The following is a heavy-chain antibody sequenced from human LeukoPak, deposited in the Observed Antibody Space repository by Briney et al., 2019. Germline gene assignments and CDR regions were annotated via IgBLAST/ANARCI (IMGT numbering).Heavy chain of an antibody. V-gene: IGHV5-51*01. D-gene: IGHD4/OR15-4a*01. CDR1: GYSFSSYW. CDR3: ARRVLDYFEH. Sequence: GESLKISCKGSGYSFSSYWIGWVRPMPGKGLEWMGIIYPGDSDTRYSPSFQGQVTISVDKSISTAYVQWSSLKASDTAMYYCARRVLDYFEHWGQGTLVTVSS. J-gene: IGHJ4*02. CDR2: IYPGDSDT.